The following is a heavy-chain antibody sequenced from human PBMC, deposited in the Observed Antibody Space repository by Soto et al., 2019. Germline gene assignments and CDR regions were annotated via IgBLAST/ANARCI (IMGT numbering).Heavy chain of an antibody. Sequence: QVQLVQSGAEVKKPGSSVKVSCKASGGTFSSYAISWVRQAPGQGLEWMGGIIPIFGTANYAQKFQGRVTITADESTSPAYRELSSLRSEHTAVYYCARRTHYDLLSGPDYYGMDVWGQGTTVTVSS. J-gene: IGHJ6*02. CDR1: GGTFSSYA. CDR3: ARRTHYDLLSGPDYYGMDV. V-gene: IGHV1-69*12. CDR2: IIPIFGTA. D-gene: IGHD3-3*01.